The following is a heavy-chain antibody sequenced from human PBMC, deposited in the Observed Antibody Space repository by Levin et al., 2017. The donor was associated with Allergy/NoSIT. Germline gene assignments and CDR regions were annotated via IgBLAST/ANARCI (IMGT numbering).Heavy chain of an antibody. V-gene: IGHV3-7*01. Sequence: PGGSLRLSCAASGFAFSSYWMSWARQPPGKGLEWVANIKQDGSEKYYVDSVKGRFTISRDNAKNSLYLQMNSLRAEDTAVYYCARALWRFEYWGQGTLVTVSS. D-gene: IGHD2-21*01. CDR3: ARALWRFEY. CDR1: GFAFSSYW. J-gene: IGHJ4*02. CDR2: IKQDGSEK.